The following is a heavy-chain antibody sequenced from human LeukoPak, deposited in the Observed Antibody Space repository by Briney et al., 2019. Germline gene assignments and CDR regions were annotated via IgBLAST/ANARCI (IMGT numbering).Heavy chain of an antibody. CDR3: AKGGKNYFYYFDY. CDR2: ISWNSVII. V-gene: IGHV3-9*01. CDR1: GFTFDDYA. J-gene: IGHJ4*02. D-gene: IGHD3-16*01. Sequence: GRSLRLSCAAYGFTFDDYAMHWVRQAPGKGLEWVSGISWNSVIIGYADSVKGRFTISRDNAKNSLYLQMNSLRAEDTALYYCAKGGKNYFYYFDYWGQGTLVTVSS.